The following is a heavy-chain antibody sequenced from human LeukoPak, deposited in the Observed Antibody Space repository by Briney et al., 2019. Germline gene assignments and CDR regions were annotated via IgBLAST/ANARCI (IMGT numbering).Heavy chain of an antibody. D-gene: IGHD2-2*01. Sequence: SETLSLTCTVSGGSISSYYWSWIRQPAGKGLEWIGRIYTSGSTNYNPSLKSRVTMSVDTSKNQFSLKLSSVTAADTAVYYCARDKTSGYCSGTSCYRALTGYYGMDVWGQGTTVTVSS. CDR2: IYTSGST. CDR3: ARDKTSGYCSGTSCYRALTGYYGMDV. V-gene: IGHV4-4*07. CDR1: GGSISSYY. J-gene: IGHJ6*02.